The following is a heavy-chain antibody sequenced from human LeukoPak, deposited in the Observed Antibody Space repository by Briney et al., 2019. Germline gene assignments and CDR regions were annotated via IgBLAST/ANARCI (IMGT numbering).Heavy chain of an antibody. CDR1: GGTFSNYA. V-gene: IGHV1-69*06. J-gene: IGHJ5*02. CDR3: ARGRPTTSIAAAGVNWFDP. D-gene: IGHD6-13*01. Sequence: SVKVSCKASGGTFSNYAISWVRQAPGHGLEWMGGIIPIFGTANYAQKFQGRVTITADKSTSTAYMELSSLRSEDTAVYYCARGRPTTSIAAAGVNWFDPWGQGTLVTVSS. CDR2: IIPIFGTA.